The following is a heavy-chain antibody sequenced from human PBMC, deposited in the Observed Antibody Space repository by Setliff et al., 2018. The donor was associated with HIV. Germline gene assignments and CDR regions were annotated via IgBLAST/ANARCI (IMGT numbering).Heavy chain of an antibody. CDR3: AKDTVSGSYYRRAFDI. CDR2: IITVLGIS. Sequence: ASVKVSCKASGGIFSTYSISWVRQAPGQGLEWMGGIITVLGISNYVQRFQGRVTITADESTSTVYMELSSLRSEDTAIYYCAKDTVSGSYYRRAFDIWGQGTRVTV. D-gene: IGHD1-26*01. J-gene: IGHJ3*02. CDR1: GGIFSTYS. V-gene: IGHV1-69*10.